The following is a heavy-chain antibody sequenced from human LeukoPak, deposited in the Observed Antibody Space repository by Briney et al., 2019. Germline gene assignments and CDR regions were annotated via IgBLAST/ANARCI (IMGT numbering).Heavy chain of an antibody. J-gene: IGHJ4*02. CDR2: TSNDGRDK. V-gene: IGHV3-30*18. CDR1: GFTFNTYS. CDR3: AKDLTTTSADYYFDY. D-gene: IGHD1-1*01. Sequence: GGSLRLSCAASGFTFNTYSMNWVRQAPGKGLEWVAVTSNDGRDKHHADSVKGRFTVSRDNSKNTLYLQMNSLRVEDTAVYYCAKDLTTTSADYYFDYWGQGTLVTVSS.